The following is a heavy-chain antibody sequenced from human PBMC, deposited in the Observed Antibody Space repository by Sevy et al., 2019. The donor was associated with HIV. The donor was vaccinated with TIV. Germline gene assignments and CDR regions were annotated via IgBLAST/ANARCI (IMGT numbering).Heavy chain of an antibody. D-gene: IGHD2-8*01. V-gene: IGHV3-33*01. J-gene: IGHJ4*02. Sequence: GGSLRLSCAASGFTFRSYGMHWVRQAPGKGLEWVAVIWDNGSKKYYADSVKGRFTISRDNSKNTLYLQMNSLRAEDTALYYCARGGYCSNNVYDGSIDYWGRGTLVTVSS. CDR2: IWDNGSKK. CDR3: ARGGYCSNNVYDGSIDY. CDR1: GFTFRSYG.